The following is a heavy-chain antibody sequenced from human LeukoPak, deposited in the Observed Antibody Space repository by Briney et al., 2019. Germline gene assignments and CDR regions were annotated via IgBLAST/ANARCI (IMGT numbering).Heavy chain of an antibody. CDR3: ARGQRRRYYDSSGYWTPWKGPVAFDI. Sequence: PSETLSLTCAVYGGSFSGYYWSWIRQPPGKGLEWIGEINHSGSTNYNPSLKSRVTISVDTSKSQFSLKLSSVTAADTAVYYCARGQRRRYYDSSGYWTPWKGPVAFDIWGQGTMVTVSS. CDR1: GGSFSGYY. J-gene: IGHJ3*02. CDR2: INHSGST. D-gene: IGHD3-22*01. V-gene: IGHV4-34*01.